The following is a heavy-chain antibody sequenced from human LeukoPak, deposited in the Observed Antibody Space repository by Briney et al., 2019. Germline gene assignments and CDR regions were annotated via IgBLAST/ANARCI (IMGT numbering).Heavy chain of an antibody. D-gene: IGHD2-15*01. V-gene: IGHV3-23*01. CDR2: ITGSGTDT. CDR1: GFTFSNYA. J-gene: IGHJ6*02. CDR3: ARGCSGGSCYRTYYYYYGMDV. Sequence: PSGGSLRLSCAASGFTFSNYAMSWVRQAPGKGLEWVSAITGSGTDTYYAGFVEGRFTISRDNSKNTLYLQMNSLRAEDTAVYYCARGCSGGSCYRTYYYYYGMDVWGQGTTVTVSS.